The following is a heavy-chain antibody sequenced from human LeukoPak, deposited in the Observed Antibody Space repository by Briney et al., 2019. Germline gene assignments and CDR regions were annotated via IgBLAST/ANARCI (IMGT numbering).Heavy chain of an antibody. J-gene: IGHJ4*02. CDR1: GFTFGDYA. CDR2: IRSKTYGGTG. D-gene: IGHD4-23*01. V-gene: IGHV3-49*03. Sequence: GGSLRLSCTASGFTFGDYAMNWFRQAPGKGLEWVGFIRSKTYGGTGEYAASVKGRFTISRDDSKSIAHLQMNSLRAEDTAVYYCARDEWTVVTRHFDYWGQGTLVTVSS. CDR3: ARDEWTVVTRHFDY.